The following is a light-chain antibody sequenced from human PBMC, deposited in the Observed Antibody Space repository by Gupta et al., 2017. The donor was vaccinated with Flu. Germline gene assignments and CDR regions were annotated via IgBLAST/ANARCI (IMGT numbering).Light chain of an antibody. V-gene: IGLV3-21*02. J-gene: IGLJ2*01. CDR1: NIGTKS. CDR2: DDS. Sequence: SYVLTQPPSVSVAPGQTATITCGGSNIGTKSVHWYQQKSGQAPVLVVYDDSARPSGIPERFAGSNAGNTDTRTISGVDAGDEADDVGHVWASDGEQSGFGGGTKLTAL. CDR3: HVWASDGEQSG.